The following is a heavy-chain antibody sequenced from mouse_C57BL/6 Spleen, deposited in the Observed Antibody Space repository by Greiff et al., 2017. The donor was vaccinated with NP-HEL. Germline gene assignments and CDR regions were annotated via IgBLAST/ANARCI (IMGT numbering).Heavy chain of an antibody. CDR3: ARGSRFDYLDY. CDR1: GFTFSDYG. CDR2: ISSGSSTI. J-gene: IGHJ2*01. Sequence: DVMLVESGGGLVKPGGSLKLSCAASGFTFSDYGMHWVRQAPEKGLEWVAYISSGSSTIYYADTVKGRFTISRDNAKNTLFLQMTSLRSEDTAMYYCARGSRFDYLDYWGQGTTLTVSS. V-gene: IGHV5-17*01.